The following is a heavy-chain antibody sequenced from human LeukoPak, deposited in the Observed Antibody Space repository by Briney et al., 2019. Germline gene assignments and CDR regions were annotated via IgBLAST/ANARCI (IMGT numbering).Heavy chain of an antibody. J-gene: IGHJ4*02. CDR3: AKERQQLATGFDY. CDR1: GFTFDDYA. D-gene: IGHD6-13*01. Sequence: PGGSLRLSCAASGFTFDDYAMHWVRQAPGKGLEWVSGISWNSGSIGYADSVKGRFTISRDNAKNSLYLQMNSLRAEDTALYYCAKERQQLATGFDYWGQGTLVTVSS. V-gene: IGHV3-9*01. CDR2: ISWNSGSI.